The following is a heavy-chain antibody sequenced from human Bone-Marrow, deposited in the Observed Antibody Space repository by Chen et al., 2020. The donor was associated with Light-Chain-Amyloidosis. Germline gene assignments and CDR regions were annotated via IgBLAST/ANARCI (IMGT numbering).Heavy chain of an antibody. J-gene: IGHJ4*02. V-gene: IGHV5-51*01. D-gene: IGHD5-12*01. CDR2: IYPDASDA. Sequence: EVQLEQSGPEVKKPGESLKISCKGSGYTFPNYWIGWVRQMPGKGLEWMGVIYPDASDARDSPSFEGQVTISADKSITTACLQWRSLKASDTAMYYCARRRDGYNFDYWGQGTLVTVSS. CDR1: GYTFPNYW. CDR3: ARRRDGYNFDY.